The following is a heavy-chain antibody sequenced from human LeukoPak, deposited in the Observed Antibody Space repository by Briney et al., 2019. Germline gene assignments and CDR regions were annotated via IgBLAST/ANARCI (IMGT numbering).Heavy chain of an antibody. CDR2: ISYDGSNK. CDR3: ARNKRGDY. J-gene: IGHJ4*02. Sequence: PGGSLRLSCAASGFTFSSYAMHWVRQAPGKGLEWVAVISYDGSNKYYADSVKGRFTISRDNSKNTLYLQMNSLRAEDTAVYYCARNKRGDYWGQGTLVTVSS. V-gene: IGHV3-30-3*01. CDR1: GFTFSSYA. D-gene: IGHD1/OR15-1a*01.